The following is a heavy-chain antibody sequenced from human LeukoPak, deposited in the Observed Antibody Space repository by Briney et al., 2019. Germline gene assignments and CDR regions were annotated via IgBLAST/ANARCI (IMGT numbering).Heavy chain of an antibody. V-gene: IGHV4-39*07. CDR1: GGSISSSSYY. CDR3: ARVTGYMIEDYFDY. D-gene: IGHD3-22*01. Sequence: SETLSLTCTVSGGSISSSSYYWGWIRQPPGKGLEWIGSIYYSGSTYYNPSLKSRVTISVDTSKNQFSLKLRSVTAADTAVYYCARVTGYMIEDYFDYWGQGTLVTVSS. CDR2: IYYSGST. J-gene: IGHJ4*02.